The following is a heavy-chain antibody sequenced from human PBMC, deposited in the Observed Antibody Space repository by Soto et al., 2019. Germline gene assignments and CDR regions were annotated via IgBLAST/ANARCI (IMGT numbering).Heavy chain of an antibody. CDR1: GFTFSSYA. CDR3: AKAPLHYYDSSGYYAN. J-gene: IGHJ4*02. CDR2: ISYDGSNK. D-gene: IGHD3-22*01. V-gene: IGHV3-30*18. Sequence: PGGSLRLSCAASGFTFSSYAMSWVRQAPGKGLEWVAVISYDGSNKYYADSVKGRFTISRDNSKNTLYLQMNSLRAEDTAVYYCAKAPLHYYDSSGYYANWGQGTLVTVSS.